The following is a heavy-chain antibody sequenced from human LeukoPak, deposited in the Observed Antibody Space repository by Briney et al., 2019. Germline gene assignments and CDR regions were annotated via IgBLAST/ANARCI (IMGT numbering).Heavy chain of an antibody. Sequence: SETLSLTCTVSGGSISSYYWSWIRQPPGKGLEWIGYIYYSGSTNYNPSLKSRVTISVDTSKNQFSLKLSSVTAADTAVYYCARHLLPLIAVAGKLGWYFDLWGRGTLVTVSS. CDR3: ARHLLPLIAVAGKLGWYFDL. CDR2: IYYSGST. J-gene: IGHJ2*01. D-gene: IGHD6-19*01. CDR1: GGSISSYY. V-gene: IGHV4-59*08.